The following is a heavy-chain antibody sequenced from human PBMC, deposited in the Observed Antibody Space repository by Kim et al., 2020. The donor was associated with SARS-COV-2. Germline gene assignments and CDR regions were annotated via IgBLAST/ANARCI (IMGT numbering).Heavy chain of an antibody. J-gene: IGHJ4*02. D-gene: IGHD3-22*01. V-gene: IGHV4-61*01. Sequence: SETLSLTCTVSGGSVSSGSYYWSWIRQPPGKGLEWIGYIYYSGSTNYNPSLKSRVTISVDTSKNQFSLKLSSVTAADTAVYYCARVSGYYQAFDYWGQGTLVTVSS. CDR1: GGSVSSGSYY. CDR2: IYYSGST. CDR3: ARVSGYYQAFDY.